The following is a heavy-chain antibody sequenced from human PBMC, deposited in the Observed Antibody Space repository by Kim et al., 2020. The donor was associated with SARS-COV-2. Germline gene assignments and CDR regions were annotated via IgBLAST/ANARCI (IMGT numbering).Heavy chain of an antibody. D-gene: IGHD3-22*01. J-gene: IGHJ4*02. CDR3: ARGNYYDSSGYPY. V-gene: IGHV5-51*01. CDR1: GYSFTSYW. Sequence: GESLKISCKGSGYSFTSYWIGWVRQMPGKGLEWMGIIYPGDSDTRYSPSFQGQVTISADKSISTAYLQWSSLKASDTTMYYCARGNYYDSSGYPYWGQGTLVTVSS. CDR2: IYPGDSDT.